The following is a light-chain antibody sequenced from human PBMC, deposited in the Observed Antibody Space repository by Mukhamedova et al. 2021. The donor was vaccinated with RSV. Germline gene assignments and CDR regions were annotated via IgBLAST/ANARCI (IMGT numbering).Light chain of an antibody. CDR3: QQYNNWPLT. CDR2: GTS. Sequence: SVSDNLAWYQQKPGQAPWLLIYGTSTRATGIPARFSGSGSGREFTLTISSMQSEDFAVYYCQQYNNWPLTFGGGTKVEIK. V-gene: IGKV3-15*01. J-gene: IGKJ4*01. CDR1: SVSDN.